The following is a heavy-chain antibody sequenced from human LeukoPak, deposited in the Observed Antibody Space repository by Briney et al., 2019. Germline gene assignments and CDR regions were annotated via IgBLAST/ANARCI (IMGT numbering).Heavy chain of an antibody. D-gene: IGHD6-13*01. CDR3: ARLLFRKQQLVFEY. CDR2: IYSSGST. V-gene: IGHV4-4*07. Sequence: SETLSLTCTVSGVSISNDFWSWLRLPAGKGLEWIGRIYSSGSTTYNPSLKSRVTMSVHTSKNQFSLRLRSVTAADTAVYYCARLLFRKQQLVFEYWGQGTLVTVSP. J-gene: IGHJ4*02. CDR1: GVSISNDF.